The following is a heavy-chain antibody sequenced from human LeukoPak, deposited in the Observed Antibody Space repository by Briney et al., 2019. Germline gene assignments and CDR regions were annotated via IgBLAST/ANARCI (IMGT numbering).Heavy chain of an antibody. CDR3: ARDRWYAWFDP. Sequence: ASVKVSCKGSGYTLSNHAFSWVRQAPGQGLEWMGWISADNGNTNHAQKFQGRVSLTTDTSTSTAYMELRSLRSDDTAVYYCARDRWYAWFDPWGQGTLVTVSS. J-gene: IGHJ5*02. V-gene: IGHV1-18*04. D-gene: IGHD6-13*01. CDR1: GYTLSNHA. CDR2: ISADNGNT.